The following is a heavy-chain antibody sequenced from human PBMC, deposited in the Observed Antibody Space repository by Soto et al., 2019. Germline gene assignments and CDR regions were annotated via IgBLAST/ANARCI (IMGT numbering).Heavy chain of an antibody. CDR3: AKKVNSGSGSQFFDY. V-gene: IGHV3-23*01. CDR1: GFTFSSYS. D-gene: IGHD3-10*01. CDR2: FRSGGDDDAT. Sequence: GGSLRLSCAASGFTFSSYSMSWVRQAPGKGLEWVSGFRSGGDDDATYYADSVRGRFTISRDNSKNTLFLQMNSLRAEDTAIYYCAKKVNSGSGSQFFDYWGQGTLVTVSS. J-gene: IGHJ4*02.